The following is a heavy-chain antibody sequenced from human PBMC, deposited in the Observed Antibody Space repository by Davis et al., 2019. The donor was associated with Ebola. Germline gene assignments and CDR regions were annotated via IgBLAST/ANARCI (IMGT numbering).Heavy chain of an antibody. J-gene: IGHJ6*02. Sequence: SQTLSLTCAISGDSVSSNSAAWHWVRQSPSRGLEWLGRTYYRSKWYNDYAVSVKSRITINPDTSKNQFSLQVKSVTPEDTAVYYCAREASDPGDYYFYGMDVWGQGTTVIVSS. CDR1: GDSVSSNSAA. CDR2: TYYRSKWYN. D-gene: IGHD2-8*02. CDR3: AREASDPGDYYFYGMDV. V-gene: IGHV6-1*01.